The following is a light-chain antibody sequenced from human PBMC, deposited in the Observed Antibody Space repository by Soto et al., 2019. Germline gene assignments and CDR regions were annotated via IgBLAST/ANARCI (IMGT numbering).Light chain of an antibody. J-gene: IGKJ1*01. CDR2: GAS. CDR1: QSVSSSY. CDR3: QHYGRSPRT. V-gene: IGKV3-20*01. Sequence: EIVLTQSPGTLSLSPGERATLSCRASQSVSSSYLAWYQQKPGQAPRLLISGASSRATGIPDRFSGSGSGTDFTLTISRLEPEDFAVYYCQHYGRSPRTFGQGTKVEIK.